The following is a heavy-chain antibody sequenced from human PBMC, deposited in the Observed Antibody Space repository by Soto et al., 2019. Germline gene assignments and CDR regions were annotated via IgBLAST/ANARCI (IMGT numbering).Heavy chain of an antibody. CDR1: GGSISSYY. D-gene: IGHD2-8*01. Sequence: SETLSLTCTVSGGSISSYYWSWIRQPPGKGLEWIGYIYYGGSTNSNPSLKSRVTMSVDTSKNQLSLKLTSVTAADTAVYYWARGSVDARYNGLDPWGPGTLGTFSS. J-gene: IGHJ5*02. V-gene: IGHV4-59*01. CDR2: IYYGGST. CDR3: ARGSVDARYNGLDP.